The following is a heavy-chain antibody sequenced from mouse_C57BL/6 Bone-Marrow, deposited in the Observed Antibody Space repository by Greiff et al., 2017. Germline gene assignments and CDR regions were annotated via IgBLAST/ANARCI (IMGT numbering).Heavy chain of an antibody. CDR1: GYSITSGYY. Sequence: VQLKESGPGLVKPSQSLSLTCSVTGYSITSGYYWNWIRQFPGNKLEWMGYISYDGSNNYNPSLKNRISITRDTSKNQFFLKLNSVTTEDTATYYCARRWYGDYWGQGTTLTVSS. CDR3: ARRWYGDY. D-gene: IGHD1-1*02. V-gene: IGHV3-6*01. CDR2: ISYDGSN. J-gene: IGHJ2*01.